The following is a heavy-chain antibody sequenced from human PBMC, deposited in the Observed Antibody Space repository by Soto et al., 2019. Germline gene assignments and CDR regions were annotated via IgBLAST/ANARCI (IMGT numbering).Heavy chain of an antibody. CDR2: IYYGRNT. Sequence: SETLSLTCTVSGDSISSSSYYWGWIRQPPGKGLEWIGNIYYGRNTYYNPSLKSRVTISVDASKNQFSLSLSSVTATDTAVYYCARHSSAAGYSXXPYWGQGALVTVS. CDR3: ARHSSAAGYSXXPY. CDR1: GDSISSSSYY. J-gene: IGHJ4*02. D-gene: IGHD5-12*01. V-gene: IGHV4-39*01.